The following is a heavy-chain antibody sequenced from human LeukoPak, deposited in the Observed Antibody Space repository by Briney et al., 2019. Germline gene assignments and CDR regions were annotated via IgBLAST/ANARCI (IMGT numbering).Heavy chain of an antibody. Sequence: LTCAVYGGSFSGYYWSWIRQAPGKGREWVSAIRGSGGSTYYADSVKGRFTISRDNSKNTLYLQMNSLRAEDAAVYYCARVPYGDYAFDYWGQGTLVTVSS. V-gene: IGHV3-23*01. CDR1: GGSFSGYY. CDR2: IRGSGGST. D-gene: IGHD4-17*01. CDR3: ARVPYGDYAFDY. J-gene: IGHJ4*02.